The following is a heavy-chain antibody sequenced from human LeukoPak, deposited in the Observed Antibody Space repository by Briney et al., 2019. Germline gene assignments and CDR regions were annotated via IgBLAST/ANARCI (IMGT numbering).Heavy chain of an antibody. V-gene: IGHV3-30-3*01. CDR2: ISYDGSNK. Sequence: PGGSLRLSCTASGFTFSSYAMHWVRQAPGKGLEWVAVISYDGSNKYYADSVKGRFTISRDNSKNTLYLQMNSLRAEDTAVYYCAREQMVRGGFDYWGQGTLVTVSS. CDR1: GFTFSSYA. D-gene: IGHD3-10*01. J-gene: IGHJ4*02. CDR3: AREQMVRGGFDY.